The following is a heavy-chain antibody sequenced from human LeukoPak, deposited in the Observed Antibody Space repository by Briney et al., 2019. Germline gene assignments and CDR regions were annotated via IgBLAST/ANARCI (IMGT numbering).Heavy chain of an antibody. Sequence: SETLSPTCAVSGDSISSGYYWDWIRQPPGKGLGWIGSIYHIGSTYYNPSRKSRGTISVDMTKTQFSLKLRSVTAADTALYYCARLEVTTKPFDYWGQGTLVTVSS. CDR2: IYHIGST. D-gene: IGHD2-21*02. V-gene: IGHV4-38-2*01. CDR1: GDSISSGYY. CDR3: ARLEVTTKPFDY. J-gene: IGHJ4*02.